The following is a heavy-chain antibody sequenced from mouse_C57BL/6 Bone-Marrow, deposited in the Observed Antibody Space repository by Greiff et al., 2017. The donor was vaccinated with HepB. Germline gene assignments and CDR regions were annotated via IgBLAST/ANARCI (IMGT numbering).Heavy chain of an antibody. J-gene: IGHJ2*01. CDR2: ISSGGSYT. V-gene: IGHV5-6*01. CDR3: ARRDGYYDYFDY. D-gene: IGHD2-3*01. CDR1: GFTFSSYG. Sequence: EVHLVESGGDLVKPGGSLKLSCAASGFTFSSYGMSWVRQTPDKRLEWVATISSGGSYTYYPDSVKGRFTISRDNAKNTLYLQMSSLKSEDTAMYYCARRDGYYDYFDYWGQGTTLTVSS.